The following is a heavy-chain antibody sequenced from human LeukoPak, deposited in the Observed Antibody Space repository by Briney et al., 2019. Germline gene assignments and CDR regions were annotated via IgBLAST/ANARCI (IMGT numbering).Heavy chain of an antibody. CDR3: ARERRGEYYFDY. D-gene: IGHD3-10*01. Sequence: GGSLRLSCAASGFTFSTYAMNWVRQAPGKGLEWVSGISGSGDSTYSAGSVKGQFTISRDNSKNMLYLQMNSLRADDTAVYYCARERRGEYYFDYWGQGTLVTVSS. V-gene: IGHV3-23*01. J-gene: IGHJ4*02. CDR2: ISGSGDST. CDR1: GFTFSTYA.